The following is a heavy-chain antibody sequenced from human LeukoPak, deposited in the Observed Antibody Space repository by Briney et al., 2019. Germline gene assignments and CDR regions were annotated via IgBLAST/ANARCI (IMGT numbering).Heavy chain of an antibody. CDR3: TTGPHDGD. J-gene: IGHJ4*02. CDR1: GLTLSNAG. CDR2: IKRKADGGTA. Sequence: GGSLRLSCAASGLTLSNAGMSWVRQAPGKGLEWIGRIKRKADGGTADYAAPVEGRFTISRDDSRNTLYLQLNSLKTEDTAVYYCTTGPHDGDWGQGTLVTVSS. V-gene: IGHV3-15*01. D-gene: IGHD4-17*01.